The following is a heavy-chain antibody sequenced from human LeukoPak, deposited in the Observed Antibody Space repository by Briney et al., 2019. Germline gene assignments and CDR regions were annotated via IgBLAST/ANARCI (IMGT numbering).Heavy chain of an antibody. CDR3: AGDRNSDWYSPLDY. D-gene: IGHD6-19*01. CDR1: ESTFSIYA. CDR2: ISGSGGNA. Sequence: GGSLRLSCAASESTFSIYAMSWVRRAPGKGLQWVSSISGSGGNADYADSVKGRFTISRDKSRKTLYLEMNSLRVEDTAIYYCAGDRNSDWYSPLDYWGQGSQVTVSP. J-gene: IGHJ4*02. V-gene: IGHV3-23*01.